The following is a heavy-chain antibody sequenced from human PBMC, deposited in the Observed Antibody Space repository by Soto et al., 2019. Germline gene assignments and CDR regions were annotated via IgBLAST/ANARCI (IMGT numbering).Heavy chain of an antibody. CDR3: AKDARPSA. Sequence: GGSLILSCAASGFAFSSYAMSWVRQAPGKGLEWVSTISETGGSTYYTDSVKGRFTISRDTSKNTLYLQMNSLRAEDTALSYCAKDARPSAWGQGTLVTVS. V-gene: IGHV3-23*01. J-gene: IGHJ5*02. CDR2: ISETGGST. CDR1: GFAFSSYA.